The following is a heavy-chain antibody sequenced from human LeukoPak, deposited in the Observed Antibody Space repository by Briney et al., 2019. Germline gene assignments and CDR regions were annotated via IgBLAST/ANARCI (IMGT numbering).Heavy chain of an antibody. CDR3: ARAGVRIILMVYAVFDY. Sequence: PSETLSLTCAVYSGSFSGYYWSWIRQSPGKGLEWIGEINHSESTSYNPSLKSRVTISVDTSKNQFSLKLSSVTAADTAVYYCARAGVRIILMVYAVFDYWGQGTLVTVSS. V-gene: IGHV4-34*01. D-gene: IGHD2-8*01. CDR1: SGSFSGYY. J-gene: IGHJ4*02. CDR2: INHSEST.